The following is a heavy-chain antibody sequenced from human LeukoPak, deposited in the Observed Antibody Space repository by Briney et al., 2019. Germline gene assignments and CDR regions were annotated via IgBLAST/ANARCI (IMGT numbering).Heavy chain of an antibody. V-gene: IGHV3-74*01. CDR3: ARDLQATVTTNGWGFDL. D-gene: IGHD4-17*01. Sequence: PGGSLRLSCAASGFTFSRYWMHWGRQAQGPGLVWVSRINEDGSSTNYADSVKGRFTISRDNAKNSLYLQMNSLRAEDTAVYYCARDLQATVTTNGWGFDLWGRGTLVTVSS. J-gene: IGHJ2*01. CDR1: GFTFSRYW. CDR2: INEDGSST.